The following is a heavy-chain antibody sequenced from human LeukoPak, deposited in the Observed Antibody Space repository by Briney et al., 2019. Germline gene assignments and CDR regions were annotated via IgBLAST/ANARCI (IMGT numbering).Heavy chain of an antibody. CDR3: ARSLYSSGWSKGYWYFDL. CDR1: GGSLSSYY. J-gene: IGHJ2*01. Sequence: SETLSLTCAVSGGSLSSYYWSWVRQPAGKGLEWIGRIYTSGSTNYNPSLTSRVTISVDKSKNQFSLKLSSVTAADTAVYYCARSLYSSGWSKGYWYFDLWGRGTLVTVSS. D-gene: IGHD6-19*01. V-gene: IGHV4-4*07. CDR2: IYTSGST.